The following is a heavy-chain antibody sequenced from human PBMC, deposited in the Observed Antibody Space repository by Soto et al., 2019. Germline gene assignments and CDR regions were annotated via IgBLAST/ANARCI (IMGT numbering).Heavy chain of an antibody. CDR3: ARDYSGGSSAPDY. V-gene: IGHV3-33*01. J-gene: IGHJ4*02. D-gene: IGHD2-15*01. Sequence: QVQLVESGGGVVQPGRSLRLSCAASGFTFSSYGMHWVRQAPGKGLEWVAVIWYDGSNKYYADSVKGRFTISRDNSKNTLYQQRNSVRADDTAVYYCARDYSGGSSAPDYWGQGTLVTVSS. CDR1: GFTFSSYG. CDR2: IWYDGSNK.